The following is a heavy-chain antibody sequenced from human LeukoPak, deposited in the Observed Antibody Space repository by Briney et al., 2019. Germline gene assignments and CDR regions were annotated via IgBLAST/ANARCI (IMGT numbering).Heavy chain of an antibody. D-gene: IGHD3-9*01. Sequence: GGSLRLSCAASGFTFSSYAMNWVRQAPGKGLEWVPAISGRGGSTYYADSVKGRFTISRDNSKNTLYLQMNSLRAEDTAVYYCARDSAPARYFDWLYDDYMDVWGKGTTVTVSS. V-gene: IGHV3-23*01. CDR2: ISGRGGST. CDR1: GFTFSSYA. J-gene: IGHJ6*03. CDR3: ARDSAPARYFDWLYDDYMDV.